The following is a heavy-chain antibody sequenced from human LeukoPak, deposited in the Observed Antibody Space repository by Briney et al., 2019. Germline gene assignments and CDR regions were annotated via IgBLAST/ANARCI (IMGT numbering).Heavy chain of an antibody. CDR3: ARVRGDYYGSGSYYTFDY. D-gene: IGHD3-10*01. CDR2: ISSSSSYI. Sequence: GGSLRLSCAASGFTFSSYSKNWVRQAPGKGLEWVSSISSSSSYIYYADSVKGRFTISRDNAKNSLYLQMNSLRAEDTAVYYCARVRGDYYGSGSYYTFDYWGQGTLVTVSS. V-gene: IGHV3-21*01. CDR1: GFTFSSYS. J-gene: IGHJ4*02.